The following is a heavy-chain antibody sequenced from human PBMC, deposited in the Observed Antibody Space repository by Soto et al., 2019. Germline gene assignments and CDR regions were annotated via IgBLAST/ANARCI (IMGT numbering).Heavy chain of an antibody. Sequence: EVPLLESGGGLVQPGGSLRLSCAASGFTFSSYAMSWVRQAPGKGLEWVSAISGSGGSTYYADSGKDRFTISRDNSKNTLYLHTNSLRAKDTAVYYCAKIPHSGYYYSPFDYWGHGTLVTVSS. CDR1: GFTFSSYA. D-gene: IGHD3-22*01. CDR2: ISGSGGST. V-gene: IGHV3-23*01. J-gene: IGHJ4*01. CDR3: AKIPHSGYYYSPFDY.